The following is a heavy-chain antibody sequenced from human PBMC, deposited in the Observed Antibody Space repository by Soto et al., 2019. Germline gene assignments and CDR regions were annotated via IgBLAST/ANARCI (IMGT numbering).Heavy chain of an antibody. CDR2: INPSGGST. Sequence: GASVKVSCKASVYTFTRYYMHWVRQSPAQGLEWMGIINPSGGSTSYAQKFQGRVTMTRDTSTSTVYMELSSLRSEDTAVYHCARGDLPCYYSCGSCRYVLDVSAQG. CDR3: ARGDLPCYYSCGSCRYVLDV. D-gene: IGHD2-15*01. V-gene: IGHV1-46*01. J-gene: IGHJ3*01. CDR1: VYTFTRYY.